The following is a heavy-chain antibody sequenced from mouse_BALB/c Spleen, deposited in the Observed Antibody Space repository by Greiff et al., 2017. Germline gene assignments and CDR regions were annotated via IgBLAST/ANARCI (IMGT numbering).Heavy chain of an antibody. CDR2: IDPANGNT. V-gene: IGHV14-3*02. CDR3: ARITTVDY. CDR1: GFNIKDTY. Sequence: EVQLQQSGAELVKPGASVKLSCTASGFNIKDTYMHWVKQRPEQGMEWIGRIDPANGNTKNDPKFQGKATTTADTSSNTAYLQLSSLTSEDTAVYYCARITTVDYWGQGTTLTVSS. D-gene: IGHD1-1*01. J-gene: IGHJ2*01.